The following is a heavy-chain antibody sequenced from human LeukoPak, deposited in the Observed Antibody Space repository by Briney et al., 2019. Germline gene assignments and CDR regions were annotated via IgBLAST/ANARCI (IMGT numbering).Heavy chain of an antibody. J-gene: IGHJ3*02. Sequence: GGSLRLSCAASAFTFSSYSMNWVRQAPGKGLEWISYISSSSSTIYYADSVKGRFTISRDNAKNSLYLQMNSLRAEDTALYYCAKGDNWNDVGAFDIWGQGTMVTVSS. D-gene: IGHD1-20*01. CDR1: AFTFSSYS. V-gene: IGHV3-48*04. CDR3: AKGDNWNDVGAFDI. CDR2: ISSSSSTI.